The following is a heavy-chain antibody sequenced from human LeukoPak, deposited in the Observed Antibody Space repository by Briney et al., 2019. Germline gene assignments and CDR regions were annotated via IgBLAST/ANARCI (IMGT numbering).Heavy chain of an antibody. CDR3: ARVEVFAHWGSYGMDV. CDR1: GYTFTSYG. J-gene: IGHJ6*02. D-gene: IGHD3-3*02. Sequence: VASVKVSCTASGYTFTSYGISWVRQAPGQGLEWMGWISAYNGNTNYAQKLQGRVTMTTDTSTSTAYMELRSLRSDDTAVYYCARVEVFAHWGSYGMDVWGQGTTVTVSS. V-gene: IGHV1-18*01. CDR2: ISAYNGNT.